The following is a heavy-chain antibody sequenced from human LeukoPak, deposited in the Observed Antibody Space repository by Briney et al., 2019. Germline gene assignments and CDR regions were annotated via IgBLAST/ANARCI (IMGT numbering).Heavy chain of an antibody. J-gene: IGHJ4*02. D-gene: IGHD5-24*01. Sequence: GGSLRLSCVASGFTFSHYSMNWVRQAPGKGLEWVSSIRFTGSYIYYAASVKGRFTIVRADAKNLLSLQMISLRAKDTAGYYCTRTGPRRDVYYSDYWGQGTLVTVSS. V-gene: IGHV3-21*03. CDR3: TRTGPRRDVYYSDY. CDR2: IRFTGSYI. CDR1: GFTFSHYS.